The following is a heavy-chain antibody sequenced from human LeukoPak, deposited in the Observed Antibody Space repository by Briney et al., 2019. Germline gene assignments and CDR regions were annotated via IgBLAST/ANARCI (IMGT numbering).Heavy chain of an antibody. Sequence: PSETLSLTCVVSGGSISSSSYYWGWIRQPPGKGREWIGSIYYSGSTYYNPSLKSRVTISVDTSKNQFSLKLSSVTAADTAVYYCSSSSRTYYYGMDVWGQGTTVTVSS. CDR1: GGSISSSSYY. J-gene: IGHJ6*02. CDR3: SSSSRTYYYGMDV. CDR2: IYYSGST. D-gene: IGHD6-13*01. V-gene: IGHV4-39*01.